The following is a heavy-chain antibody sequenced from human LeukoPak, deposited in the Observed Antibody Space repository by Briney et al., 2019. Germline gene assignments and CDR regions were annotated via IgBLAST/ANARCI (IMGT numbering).Heavy chain of an antibody. V-gene: IGHV3-53*04. CDR2: IYSDDRT. CDR1: GFTFSNAW. D-gene: IGHD5-24*01. J-gene: IGHJ3*02. Sequence: GGSLRLSCAASGFTFSNAWMSWVRQAPGKGLEWVSVIYSDDRTYYADSVKGRFTISRHTSKKTLYLQMNSLRAEDTAVYYCAREVMAKRRAFDIWGQGTVVTVSS. CDR3: AREVMAKRRAFDI.